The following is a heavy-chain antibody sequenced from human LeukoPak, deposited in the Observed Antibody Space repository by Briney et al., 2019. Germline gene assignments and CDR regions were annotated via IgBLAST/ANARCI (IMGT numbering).Heavy chain of an antibody. Sequence: GASVKVSCKASGYTFTSYDINWVRQATGQGLEWMGWMNPDSGNTGYAQKFQGRVTITRNTSISTAYMELSSLRSEDTAVYYCARGSRNWGAFDIWGQGTMVTVSS. D-gene: IGHD7-27*01. CDR1: GYTFTSYD. CDR2: MNPDSGNT. V-gene: IGHV1-8*03. J-gene: IGHJ3*02. CDR3: ARGSRNWGAFDI.